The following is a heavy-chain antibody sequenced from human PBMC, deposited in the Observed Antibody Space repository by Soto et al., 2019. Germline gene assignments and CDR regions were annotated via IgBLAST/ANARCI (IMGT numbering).Heavy chain of an antibody. V-gene: IGHV3-33*06. CDR1: GYSITNHG. CDR3: GKDIRSESIDY. J-gene: IGHJ4*02. CDR2: IWAHGTEQ. Sequence: GGSLRLSCAASGYSITNHGMHWVRQAPGKGLEWVALIWAHGTEQYYADSVKGRFTVSRDTSTNTVYLQMNSLRAEDTARYYCGKDIRSESIDYWGQATLVTVSS. D-gene: IGHD1-20*01.